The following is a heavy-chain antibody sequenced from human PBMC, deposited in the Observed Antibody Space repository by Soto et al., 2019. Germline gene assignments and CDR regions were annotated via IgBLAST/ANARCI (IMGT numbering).Heavy chain of an antibody. Sequence: PGGSLRLSCAASGFTFSSYAMSWVRQAPGKGLEWVSAISGSGGSTYYADSVKGRFTISRDNSKNTLYLQMNSLRAEDTAVYYCAKENRYDFWSGYSYFDYWGQGTLVTVSS. CDR2: ISGSGGST. CDR1: GFTFSSYA. J-gene: IGHJ4*02. V-gene: IGHV3-23*01. D-gene: IGHD3-3*01. CDR3: AKENRYDFWSGYSYFDY.